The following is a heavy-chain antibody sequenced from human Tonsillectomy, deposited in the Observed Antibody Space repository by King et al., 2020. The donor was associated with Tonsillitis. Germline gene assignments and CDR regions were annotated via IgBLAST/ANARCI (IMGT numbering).Heavy chain of an antibody. V-gene: IGHV3-33*01. D-gene: IGHD6-19*01. J-gene: IGHJ6*02. CDR2: IWYDGSNK. CDR1: GFTFSNYA. CDR3: ARDSTDPYSSGWQTYYYGMDV. Sequence: VQLVESGGGVVQPGRSLRLSCAASGFTFSNYAIHWVRQAPGKGLEWVALIWYDGSNKYYADSVKGRFTISRDNSKNTLYLQMNSLRAEDTAVYYCARDSTDPYSSGWQTYYYGMDVWGQGTTVTVFS.